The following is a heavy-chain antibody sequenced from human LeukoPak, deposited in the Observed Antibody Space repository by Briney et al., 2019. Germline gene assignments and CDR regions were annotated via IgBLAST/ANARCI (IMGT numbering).Heavy chain of an antibody. CDR2: INHSGST. D-gene: IGHD3-22*01. CDR1: GGSFSGYY. V-gene: IGHV4-34*01. CDR3: ARGRYYDSSGRDYFDY. J-gene: IGHJ4*02. Sequence: SETLSLTCAVYGGSFSGYYWSWIRQPPGKGLEWIGEINHSGSTNYNPSLKSRVTISVDTSKSQFSLKLSSVTAADTAVYYCARGRYYDSSGRDYFDYWGQGTLVTVSS.